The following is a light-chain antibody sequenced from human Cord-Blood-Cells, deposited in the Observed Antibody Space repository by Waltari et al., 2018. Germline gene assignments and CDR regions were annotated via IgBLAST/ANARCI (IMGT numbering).Light chain of an antibody. CDR1: KLGDKY. Sequence: SYELTQPPSVSVSPGQTASITCSGEKLGDKYACWYQQKPGQSPVLVIYQDSKRPSGIPARFSGSNSGNTATLTISGTQAMDEADYYCQAWDSSLWVFGGGTKLTVL. J-gene: IGLJ3*02. V-gene: IGLV3-1*01. CDR3: QAWDSSLWV. CDR2: QDS.